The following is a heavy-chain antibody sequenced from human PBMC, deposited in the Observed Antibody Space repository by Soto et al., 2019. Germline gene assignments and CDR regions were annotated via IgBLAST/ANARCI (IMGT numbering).Heavy chain of an antibody. Sequence: GGSLRLSCAASGFTVSSNYMSWVRQAPGKGLEWVSVIYSGGSTYCADSVKGRFTISRDNSKNTLYLQMNSLRAEDTAVYYCARGGSTDYDFWSGLYGMDVWGQGTTVTVSS. D-gene: IGHD3-3*01. CDR1: GFTVSSNY. V-gene: IGHV3-53*01. CDR2: IYSGGST. J-gene: IGHJ6*02. CDR3: ARGGSTDYDFWSGLYGMDV.